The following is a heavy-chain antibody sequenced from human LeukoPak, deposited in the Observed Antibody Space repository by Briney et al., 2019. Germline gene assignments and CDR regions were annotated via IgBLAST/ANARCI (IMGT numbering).Heavy chain of an antibody. CDR2: IYYTGTT. CDR3: ARLASGNAFDV. D-gene: IGHD5-12*01. V-gene: IGHV4-39*01. J-gene: IGHJ3*01. Sequence: PSETLSLTCTVSGDSISSINYHWGWICQPPGKGLEWIGSIYYTGTTYYNPSLKSRVTISVDTSKNQFSLKVSSVTAADTAVYSCARLASGNAFDVWGQGTMVTVSS. CDR1: GDSISSINYH.